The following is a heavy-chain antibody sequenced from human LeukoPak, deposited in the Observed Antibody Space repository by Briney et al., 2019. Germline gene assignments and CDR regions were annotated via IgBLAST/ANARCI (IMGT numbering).Heavy chain of an antibody. CDR1: GFTFSSYW. CDR2: IKQDGSEK. CDR3: ARVMVAATDWFDP. D-gene: IGHD2-15*01. J-gene: IGHJ5*02. V-gene: IGHV3-7*01. Sequence: GGSLRLSCAASGFTFSSYWMSWVRQAPGKGLEWVANIKQDGSEKYYVDSMKGRFTISRDNAKNSLYLQMNSLRAEDTAVYYCARVMVAATDWFDPWGQGTLVTVSS.